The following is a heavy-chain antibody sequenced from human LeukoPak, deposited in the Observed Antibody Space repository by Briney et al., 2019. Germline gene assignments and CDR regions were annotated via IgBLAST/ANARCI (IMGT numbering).Heavy chain of an antibody. CDR3: ARDSLPMAVTGPFDH. CDR1: GFNYSRYG. D-gene: IGHD6-19*01. Sequence: GRSLRLSCAASGFNYSRYGMHWARHAPAKGLEWVTSIWFDGSNIHYTDSVKGRDIISRDNSKSALYLQMNSLRAEDTAIYYCARDSLPMAVTGPFDHWGQGALVTVSS. CDR2: IWFDGSNI. V-gene: IGHV3-33*01. J-gene: IGHJ4*02.